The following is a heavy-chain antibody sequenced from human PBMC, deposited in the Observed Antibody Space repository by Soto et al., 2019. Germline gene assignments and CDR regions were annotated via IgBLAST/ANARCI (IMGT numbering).Heavy chain of an antibody. Sequence: SQTLSLNCTVSGGCISSGDYYWSWIRQPPGKGLEWIGYIYYSGSTYYNPSLKSRVTISVDTSKNQFSLKLSSVTAADTDVYYCARSVVVVAATPGRYFDYWGQGTLVTVSS. V-gene: IGHV4-30-4*01. CDR3: ARSVVVVAATPGRYFDY. CDR1: GGCISSGDYY. D-gene: IGHD2-15*01. J-gene: IGHJ4*02. CDR2: IYYSGST.